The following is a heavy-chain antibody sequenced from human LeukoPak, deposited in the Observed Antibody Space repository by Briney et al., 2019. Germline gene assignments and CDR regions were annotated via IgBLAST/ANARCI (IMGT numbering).Heavy chain of an antibody. J-gene: IGHJ3*01. V-gene: IGHV3-43*01. CDR3: AKGPDSSLVGAFDL. CDR1: EFPFDDYP. D-gene: IGHD5-18*01. CDR2: ISWDGTST. Sequence: GGSLRLSCEASEFPFDDYPLHWVRQAPGKGLEWVSLISWDGTSTYYGDSVKGRFTISRDNYKYYLYLQMNNLRPDDTALYYWAKGPDSSLVGAFDLWGQGTMVTVSS.